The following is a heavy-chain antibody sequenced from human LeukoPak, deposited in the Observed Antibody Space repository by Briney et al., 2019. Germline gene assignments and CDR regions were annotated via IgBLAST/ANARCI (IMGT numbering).Heavy chain of an antibody. CDR1: GFTFSSYA. D-gene: IGHD3-16*01. Sequence: GGSLRLSCAASGFTFSSYAMHWVRQAPGKELEWVAVISYDGSNKYYADSVKGRFTISRDNSKNTLYLQMNSLRAEDTAVYYCARDLGYYYYYMDVWGKGTTVTISS. CDR3: ARDLGYYYYYMDV. V-gene: IGHV3-30*04. CDR2: ISYDGSNK. J-gene: IGHJ6*03.